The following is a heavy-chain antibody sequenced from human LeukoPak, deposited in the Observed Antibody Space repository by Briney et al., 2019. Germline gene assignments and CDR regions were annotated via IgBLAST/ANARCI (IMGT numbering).Heavy chain of an antibody. CDR3: ARDRGYCSGGSCYSGWYFDL. CDR2: INPNSGDT. D-gene: IGHD2-15*01. J-gene: IGHJ2*01. V-gene: IGHV1-2*02. Sequence: ASVKVSCKASGYTFTGYWMHWVRQAPGQGLEWMGWINPNSGDTNYGQKFQGRVTMTRDTSISTAYMELSRLRSDDTAVYYCARDRGYCSGGSCYSGWYFDLWGRGTLVTVSS. CDR1: GYTFTGYW.